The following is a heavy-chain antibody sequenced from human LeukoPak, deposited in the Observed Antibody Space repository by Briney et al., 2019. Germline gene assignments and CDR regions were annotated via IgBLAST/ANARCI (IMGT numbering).Heavy chain of an antibody. CDR3: ASASERGSTRGGFDY. CDR2: ISSSSSTI. CDR1: GFTLDDYG. V-gene: IGHV3-48*01. J-gene: IGHJ4*02. D-gene: IGHD3-16*01. Sequence: GGSLRLSCAASGFTLDDYGMSWVRHAPGKGLEWVSYISSSSSTIYYADSVKGRFTISRDNAKNSLYLQMNSLRAEDTAVYYCASASERGSTRGGFDYWGQGTLVTVSS.